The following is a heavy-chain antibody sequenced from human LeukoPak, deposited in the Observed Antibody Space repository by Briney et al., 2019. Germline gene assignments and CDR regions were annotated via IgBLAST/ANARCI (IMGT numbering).Heavy chain of an antibody. J-gene: IGHJ4*02. V-gene: IGHV3-30*18. D-gene: IGHD4-17*01. Sequence: GGSLRLSCAASGFTFSSYGMHWVRQAPGKGLEWVAVISYDGSNKYYADSVKGRFTISRDNSKNTLYLQMNSLRAEDTAVYYCAKDRGRRHLGPYGDYKDYWGQGTLVTVSS. CDR2: ISYDGSNK. CDR3: AKDRGRRHLGPYGDYKDY. CDR1: GFTFSSYG.